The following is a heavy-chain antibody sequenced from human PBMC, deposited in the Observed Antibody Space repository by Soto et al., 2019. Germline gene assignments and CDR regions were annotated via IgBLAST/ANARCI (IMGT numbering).Heavy chain of an antibody. CDR1: WGTSGSITEH. D-gene: IGHD4-4*01. CDR2: IYYDGGT. V-gene: IGHV4-39*01. CDR3: ARSTTATHLFMYPFAS. J-gene: IGHJ5*01. Sequence: CTVSWGTSGSITEHRTLIQRPPGKGLECIGSIYYDGGTYYNPSLKSRLTIAVDTSKNQLSLELNSVTAADTPVYYCARSTTATHLFMYPFASWRQGTLITVTS.